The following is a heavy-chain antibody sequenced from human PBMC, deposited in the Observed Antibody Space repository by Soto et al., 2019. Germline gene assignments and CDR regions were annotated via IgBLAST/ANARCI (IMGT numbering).Heavy chain of an antibody. CDR2: ISSTTNYI. V-gene: IGHV3-21*01. D-gene: IGHD6-13*01. CDR3: ARAPSSSWYFDFDY. CDR1: GFTFTRYS. Sequence: GGSLRLSCAASGFTFTRYSMNWVRQAPGKGLEWVSSISSTTNYIYYADSVKGRFTISRDNAKNSLYLQMNSLRAEDTAVYYCARAPSSSWYFDFDYWGQGXLVTVSS. J-gene: IGHJ4*02.